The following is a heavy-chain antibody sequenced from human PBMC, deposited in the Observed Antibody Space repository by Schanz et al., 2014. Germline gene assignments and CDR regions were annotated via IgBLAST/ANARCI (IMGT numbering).Heavy chain of an antibody. CDR2: IIPILGIA. J-gene: IGHJ4*02. V-gene: IGHV1-69*02. Sequence: QVQLVQSEAEVKKPGSSVKVSCKASGGTFSSYTISWVRQAPGQGLEWMGRIIPILGIANYAQNFQARVTITADKSTSTDYMELTSLRSEDTAVYYCARGYGDSPTDFWGQGTLVTVSS. CDR1: GGTFSSYT. D-gene: IGHD4-17*01. CDR3: ARGYGDSPTDF.